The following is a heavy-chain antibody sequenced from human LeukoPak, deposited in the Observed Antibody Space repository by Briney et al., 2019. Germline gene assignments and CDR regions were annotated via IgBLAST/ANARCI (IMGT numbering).Heavy chain of an antibody. CDR1: GGSISSGSYY. D-gene: IGHD1-26*01. CDR3: ARVGATDAFDI. CDR2: IYTSGST. V-gene: IGHV4-61*02. Sequence: SETLSLTCTVSGGSISSGSYYWSWIRQPAGKGLEWIGRIYTSGSTNYNPSLKSRVTISVDTSKNQFSLKLSSVTAADTAVYYCARVGATDAFDIWGQGKMVTVSS. J-gene: IGHJ3*02.